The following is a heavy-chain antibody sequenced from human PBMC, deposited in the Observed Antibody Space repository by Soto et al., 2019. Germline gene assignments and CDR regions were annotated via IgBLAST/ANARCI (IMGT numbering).Heavy chain of an antibody. CDR3: ARTYDDSGPNSGGYGFDI. CDR1: GGSVSTYY. Sequence: QVQLQESGPGLVKPSETLSLTCTVSGGSVSTYYWSWIRQPPGKGLEWIAYIYYSGSTSYNPSLKRRVTISVDTSKNQFSLKLSSVTAADTPVYYCARTYDDSGPNSGGYGFDIWGQGTMVTVSS. D-gene: IGHD3-22*01. CDR2: IYYSGST. J-gene: IGHJ3*02. V-gene: IGHV4-59*02.